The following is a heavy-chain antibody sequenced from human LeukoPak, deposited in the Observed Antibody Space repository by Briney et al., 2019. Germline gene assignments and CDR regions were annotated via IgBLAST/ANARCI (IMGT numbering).Heavy chain of an antibody. V-gene: IGHV1-18*01. J-gene: IGHJ6*02. Sequence: ASVKVSFKASGYTFTSYGISWVRQAPGQGLELMGWISAYNGNTSYAQKLQGRGTMTTDTSTSTAYMELRSLRSDDTAVYYCERADGTVVVPAANIYYYYGMDVWGQGTTVTVSS. CDR2: ISAYNGNT. CDR3: ERADGTVVVPAANIYYYYGMDV. D-gene: IGHD2-2*01. CDR1: GYTFTSYG.